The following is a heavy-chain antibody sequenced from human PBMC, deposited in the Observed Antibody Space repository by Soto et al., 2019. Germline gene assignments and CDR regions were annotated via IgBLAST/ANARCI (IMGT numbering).Heavy chain of an antibody. CDR1: GFTVSSNY. CDR3: ARGRYVPFYYYYCGMDV. J-gene: IGHJ6*02. Sequence: EVQLVESGGGLIQPGGSLRLSCAASGFTVSSNYMSWVRQAPGKGLEWVSVIYSGGSTYYADSVKGRFTISRDNSKNTLYLQMNSLRAADTAVYYCARGRYVPFYYYYCGMDVWGQGTTVTVSS. V-gene: IGHV3-53*01. CDR2: IYSGGST. D-gene: IGHD1-1*01.